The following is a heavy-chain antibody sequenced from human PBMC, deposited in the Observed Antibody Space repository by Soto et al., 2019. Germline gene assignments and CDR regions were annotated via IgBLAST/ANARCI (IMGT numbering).Heavy chain of an antibody. J-gene: IGHJ4*02. CDR3: ARDRKYYDFWSGYSYEDFDY. CDR2: ISAYNGNT. Sequence: GASVKVSCKASGYTFTSYGISWVRQAPGQGLEWMGWISAYNGNTNYAQKLQGRVTMTTDTSTSTAYMELRSLRSDDTAVYYCARDRKYYDFWSGYSYEDFDYWGQGTLVTVSS. D-gene: IGHD3-3*01. V-gene: IGHV1-18*01. CDR1: GYTFTSYG.